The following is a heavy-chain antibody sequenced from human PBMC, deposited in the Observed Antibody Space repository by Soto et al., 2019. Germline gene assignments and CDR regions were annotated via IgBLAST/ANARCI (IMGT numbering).Heavy chain of an antibody. D-gene: IGHD6-13*01. CDR1: GYTFTDYY. V-gene: IGHV1-2*02. Sequence: ASVKVSCKTSGYTFTDYYMHWVRHAPGQGLEWMGWINPNSGGTNYAQKFQGRVTMTRDTSISTAYMELSRLRSDDTAVYYCARGQQLPLDAFDIWGQGTMVTVSS. CDR2: INPNSGGT. J-gene: IGHJ3*02. CDR3: ARGQQLPLDAFDI.